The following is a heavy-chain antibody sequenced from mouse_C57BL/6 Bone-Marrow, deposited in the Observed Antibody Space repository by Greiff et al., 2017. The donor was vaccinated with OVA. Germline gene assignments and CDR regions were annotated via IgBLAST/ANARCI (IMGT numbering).Heavy chain of an antibody. CDR2: IYTGDGDT. CDR3: ASLLLRGFDY. V-gene: IGHV1-82*01. Sequence: QVQLQQSGPELVKPGASVKISCKASGYAFSSSWMNWVKQRPGKGLEWIGRIYTGDGDTNYNGKFKGKATLTADKSSSTAYMQLSSLTSEDSAVYFCASLLLRGFDYWGQGTTLTVSS. J-gene: IGHJ2*01. CDR1: GYAFSSSW. D-gene: IGHD1-1*01.